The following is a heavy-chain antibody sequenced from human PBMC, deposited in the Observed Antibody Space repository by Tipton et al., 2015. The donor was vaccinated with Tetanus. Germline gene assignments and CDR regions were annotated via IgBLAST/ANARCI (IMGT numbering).Heavy chain of an antibody. V-gene: IGHV3-21*04. J-gene: IGHJ4*02. CDR1: GFTFSTYT. D-gene: IGHD6-19*01. Sequence: QLVQSGGGLVKPGGSLRLSCAASGFTFSTYTLNWVRQTPGKGLEWVSSISGTGSVVKDADSVRGRFTISRDNAKNSLYLQMNSLRAEDTAFYYCAKVSPNTSGCLDYWGQGTLVTVSS. CDR2: ISGTGSVV. CDR3: AKVSPNTSGCLDY.